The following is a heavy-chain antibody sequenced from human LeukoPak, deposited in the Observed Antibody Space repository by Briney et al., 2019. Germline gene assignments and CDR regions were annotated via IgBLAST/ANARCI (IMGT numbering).Heavy chain of an antibody. D-gene: IGHD3-3*01. CDR1: GYSFTDYH. J-gene: IGHJ5*01. CDR3: ARGDYSNGYPYQIDS. Sequence: GASVKVSCKASGYSFTDYHINWVRQAPGQGLEWMGWINPSRGDTRYAQKFQDRVTMTRDTPITTGFLDLSSLTSDDTAVYYCARGDYSNGYPYQIDSWGQGTLVTVSS. CDR2: INPSRGDT. V-gene: IGHV1-2*02.